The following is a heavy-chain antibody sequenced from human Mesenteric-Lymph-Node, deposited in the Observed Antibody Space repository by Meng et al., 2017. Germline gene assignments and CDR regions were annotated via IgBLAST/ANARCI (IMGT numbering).Heavy chain of an antibody. CDR1: GGSISSSNW. Sequence: QGQLQESGPGLVKPSGTLSLTCAVSGGSISSSNWWSWVRQPPGKGLEWIGEIYYSGSTYYNPSLKSRVTISVDTSKNQFSLKLSSVTAADTAVYYCARDSGYDYRLNYWGQGTLVTVSS. D-gene: IGHD5-12*01. J-gene: IGHJ4*02. CDR2: IYYSGST. V-gene: IGHV4-4*02. CDR3: ARDSGYDYRLNY.